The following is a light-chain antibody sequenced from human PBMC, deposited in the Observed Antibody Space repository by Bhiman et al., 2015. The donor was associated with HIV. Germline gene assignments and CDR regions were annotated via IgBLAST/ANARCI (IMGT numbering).Light chain of an antibody. V-gene: IGLV1-40*01. CDR3: SSYAGSNNFYV. CDR1: SSNIGAGYD. J-gene: IGLJ1*01. CDR2: GNS. Sequence: QSVLTQPPSVSGAPGQRVTISCTGSSSNIGAGYDVHWYQQLPGTAPELLIYGNSNRPSGVPDRFSGSKSGTSASLTVSGLQAEDEADYYCSSYAGSNNFYVFGTGTKVTVL.